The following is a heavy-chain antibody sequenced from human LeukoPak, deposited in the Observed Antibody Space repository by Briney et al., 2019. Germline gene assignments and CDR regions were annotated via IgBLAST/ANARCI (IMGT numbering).Heavy chain of an antibody. CDR1: GGSISSGSYY. D-gene: IGHD3-3*01. CDR2: IYTSGST. J-gene: IGHJ6*03. V-gene: IGHV4-61*02. Sequence: SETLSLTCTVSGGSISSGSYYWSWIRQPAGKGLEWIGRIYTSGSTNYNPSLKSRATISVDTSKNQFSLKLSSVTAADTAVYYCARDPFNKDYDFWSGYMDVWGKGTTVTVSS. CDR3: ARDPFNKDYDFWSGYMDV.